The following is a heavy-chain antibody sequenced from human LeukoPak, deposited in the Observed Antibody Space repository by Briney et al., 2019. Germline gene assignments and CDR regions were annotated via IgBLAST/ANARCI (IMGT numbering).Heavy chain of an antibody. CDR2: IKQDGSEK. D-gene: IGHD6-25*01. J-gene: IGHJ2*01. V-gene: IGHV3-7*01. CDR3: ARDPTATWFFDL. CDR1: GFTFDDYG. Sequence: GGSLRLSCAASGFTFDDYGMSWVRQAPGKGLEWVANIKQDGSEKYYVDSVKGRFTISRDNAKNSLYLQMNSLRADDTAVYYCARDPTATWFFDLWGRGTLVTVSS.